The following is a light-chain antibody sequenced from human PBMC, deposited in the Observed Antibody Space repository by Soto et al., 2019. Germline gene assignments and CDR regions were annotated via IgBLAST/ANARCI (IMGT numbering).Light chain of an antibody. CDR2: KAS. V-gene: IGKV1-5*03. J-gene: IGKJ4*01. CDR3: QQYESYPLT. CDR1: QSISSW. Sequence: DIPMTQSPSTLSASVGDRVTISCRASQSISSWLAWYQQKPGKAPKFLIHKASSLESGVPSRFSGSGSGTEFTLTISSLQPDDFAIYYCQQYESYPLTFGGGTKVEIK.